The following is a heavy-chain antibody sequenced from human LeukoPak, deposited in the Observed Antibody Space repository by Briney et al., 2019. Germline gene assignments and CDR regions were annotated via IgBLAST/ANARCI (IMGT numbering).Heavy chain of an antibody. CDR2: VYYSGST. Sequence: SETLSLTCTVSGGSIGSYYWSWIRQPPRKGLEWIGYVYYSGSTSYNPSLKSRVTISVDTSKNQFSLKLSSVTAADTAVYYCARSGYCSSTSCYRSLWFDPWGQGTLVTVSS. CDR1: GGSIGSYY. J-gene: IGHJ5*02. CDR3: ARSGYCSSTSCYRSLWFDP. V-gene: IGHV4-59*01. D-gene: IGHD2-2*02.